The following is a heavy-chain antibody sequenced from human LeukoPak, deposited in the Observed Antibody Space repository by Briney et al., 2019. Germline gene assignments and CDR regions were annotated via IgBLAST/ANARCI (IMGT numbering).Heavy chain of an antibody. Sequence: SETLSLTCAVYGGSFSGYYWSWIRQPPGKGLEWIGEINHSGSTNYNPSLKSRVTISVDTSKNQFSLKLSSVTATDTAIYYCARPPGIAAAWFDPWGQGTLVTVSS. D-gene: IGHD6-13*01. CDR2: INHSGST. J-gene: IGHJ5*02. CDR1: GGSFSGYY. CDR3: ARPPGIAAAWFDP. V-gene: IGHV4-34*01.